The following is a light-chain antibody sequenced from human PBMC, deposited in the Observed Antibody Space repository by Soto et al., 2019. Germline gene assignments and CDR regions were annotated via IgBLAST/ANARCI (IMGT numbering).Light chain of an antibody. CDR2: VNS. Sequence: SVLTQPPSVSGAPGQRVTISCTGSTSNIGAGYDVHWYQQLPGTAPKLLIYVNSKRPSGVPDRFSGSKSGTSASLAITGLQAEDEADYYCQSYDSSLSGYVFGTGTKLTVL. V-gene: IGLV1-40*01. CDR1: TSNIGAGYD. J-gene: IGLJ1*01. CDR3: QSYDSSLSGYV.